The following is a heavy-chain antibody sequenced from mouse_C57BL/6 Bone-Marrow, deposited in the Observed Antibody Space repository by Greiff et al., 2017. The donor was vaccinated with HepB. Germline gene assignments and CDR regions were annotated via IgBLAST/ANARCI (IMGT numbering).Heavy chain of an antibody. CDR1: GFTFSDYG. D-gene: IGHD1-2*01. Sequence: EVKLMESGGGLVKPGGSLKLSCAASGFTFSDYGMHWVRQAPEKGLEWVAYISSGSSTIYYADTVKGRFTISRDNAKNTLFLQMTSLRSEDTAMYYCARGLLRPPFDYWGQGTTLTVSS. J-gene: IGHJ2*01. CDR3: ARGLLRPPFDY. V-gene: IGHV5-17*01. CDR2: ISSGSSTI.